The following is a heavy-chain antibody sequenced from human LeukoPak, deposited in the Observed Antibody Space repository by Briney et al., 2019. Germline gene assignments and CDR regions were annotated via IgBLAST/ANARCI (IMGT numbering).Heavy chain of an antibody. CDR2: ISYDGSNK. V-gene: IGHV3-30*18. D-gene: IGHD6-19*01. Sequence: GGSLRLSCAASGFTFSSYGMHWVRQAPGKGLEWVAVISYDGSNKYYADSVKGRFTISRDNSKNTLYLQMNSLRAEDTAVYYCAKVLVAVAGPFDYWGQGTLVTVSS. CDR3: AKVLVAVAGPFDY. J-gene: IGHJ4*02. CDR1: GFTFSSYG.